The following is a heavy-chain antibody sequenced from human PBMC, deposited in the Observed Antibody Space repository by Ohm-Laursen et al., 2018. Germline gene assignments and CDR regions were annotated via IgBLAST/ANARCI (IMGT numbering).Heavy chain of an antibody. J-gene: IGHJ5*02. D-gene: IGHD3-3*01. CDR3: ARDLEGSGGP. V-gene: IGHV4-34*01. CDR1: GGSFSGYY. CDR2: IYLSGST. Sequence: TLSLTCAVYGGSFSGYYWSWIRQPPGKGLEWIGSIYLSGSTYYNPSLKSRVTISLDTSKNHFSLKLSSVTAADTAVYYCARDLEGSGGPWGQGTLVTVSS.